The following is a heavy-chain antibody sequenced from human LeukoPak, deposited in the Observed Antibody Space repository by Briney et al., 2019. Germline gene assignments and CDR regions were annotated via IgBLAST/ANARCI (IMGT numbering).Heavy chain of an antibody. D-gene: IGHD3-22*01. J-gene: IGHJ3*02. Sequence: GGSLRLSCAASGFTFSDYYMSWIRQAPGKGLEWVSYISSSGSTIYYADSVEGRFTISRDNAKNSLYLQMNSLRAEDTAVYYCARGRSRDSSGYYYGAFDIWGQGTMVTVSS. V-gene: IGHV3-11*01. CDR1: GFTFSDYY. CDR3: ARGRSRDSSGYYYGAFDI. CDR2: ISSSGSTI.